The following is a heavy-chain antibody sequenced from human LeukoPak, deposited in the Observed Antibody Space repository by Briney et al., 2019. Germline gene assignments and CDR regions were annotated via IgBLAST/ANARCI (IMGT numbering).Heavy chain of an antibody. CDR3: VKGLTIGSTFDY. CDR2: ISSNGGST. J-gene: IGHJ4*02. Sequence: GRSLRLSCTASGFTFGDYAMSWVRQAPGKALEYVSAISSNGGSTYYADSVKARFTISRDNSKNTLYLQMNSLRAEDTAVYYCVKGLTIGSTFDYWGQGTLVTVSS. CDR1: GFTFGDYA. D-gene: IGHD4/OR15-4a*01. V-gene: IGHV3-64D*06.